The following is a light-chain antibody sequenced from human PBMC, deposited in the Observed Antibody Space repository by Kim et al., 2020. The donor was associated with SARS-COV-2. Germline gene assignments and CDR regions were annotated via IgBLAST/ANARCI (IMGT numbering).Light chain of an antibody. CDR2: AAT. CDR1: QSVSSNY. V-gene: IGKV3-20*01. J-gene: IGKJ4*01. Sequence: ENVLTQSPGTLSLSPGEGAALSCRASQSVSSNYLAWYQHKPGQAPRLLIYAATSRATGVPVRFSGSGSGTDFALTITRLEPEDFAVYYCQQFGSSPLTFGGGTKVDIK. CDR3: QQFGSSPLT.